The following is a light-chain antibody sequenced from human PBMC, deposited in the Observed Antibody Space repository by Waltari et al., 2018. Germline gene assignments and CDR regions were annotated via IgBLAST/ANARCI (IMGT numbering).Light chain of an antibody. J-gene: IGLJ2*01. Sequence: QSVLTQPPSASGTPGQRVPLPCSARRPHIGAPYVYLYQQVPGLAPRLLIYRNNKRPSGVPDRFSAAKSGTSASLAISGLRSEDEADYYCATWDDSLSGGVFGGGTKLTVL. CDR3: ATWDDSLSGGV. CDR1: RPHIGAPY. V-gene: IGLV1-47*01. CDR2: RNN.